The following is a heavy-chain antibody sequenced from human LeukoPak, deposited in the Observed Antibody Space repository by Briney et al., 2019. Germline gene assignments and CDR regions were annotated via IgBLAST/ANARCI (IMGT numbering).Heavy chain of an antibody. J-gene: IGHJ3*02. CDR1: GFIFSSYS. V-gene: IGHV3-48*01. CDR2: ISGGGGNI. CDR3: ARDLDAFDI. Sequence: GGSLRLSCAASGFIFSSYSMNWVRQAPGKGLEWISYISGGGGNIHYADSVEGRFTISRDNAKNSLYLQMNSLRAEDTAVYYCARDLDAFDIWGQGTMVTVSS.